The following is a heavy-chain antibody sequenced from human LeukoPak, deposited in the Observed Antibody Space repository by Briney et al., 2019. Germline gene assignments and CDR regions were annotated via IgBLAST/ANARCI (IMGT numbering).Heavy chain of an antibody. D-gene: IGHD3-16*01. CDR2: ISGSGGST. J-gene: IGHJ4*02. CDR3: AKDTGGRRWYYFDY. CDR1: GFTFSSYW. V-gene: IGHV3-23*01. Sequence: GGSLRLSCAASGFTFSSYWMNWARQAPGKGLEWVSAISGSGGSTYYADSVKGRFTISRDNSKNTLYLQMNSLRAEDTAVYYCAKDTGGRRWYYFDYWGQGTLVTVSS.